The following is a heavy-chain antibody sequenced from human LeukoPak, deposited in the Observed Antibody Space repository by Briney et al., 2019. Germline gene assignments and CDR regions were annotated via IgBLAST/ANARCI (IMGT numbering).Heavy chain of an antibody. V-gene: IGHV3-30*04. CDR1: GFTFSNYG. Sequence: GGSLSLSCAASGFTFSNYGIHWVRQAPGKGLEWVALISYDGSNTWYADSVKGRFTISRDNAKNSLYLHMNSLRAEDTAVYYCARDYGGSSPFDYWGQGTLVTVSS. J-gene: IGHJ4*02. CDR2: ISYDGSNT. CDR3: ARDYGGSSPFDY. D-gene: IGHD4-23*01.